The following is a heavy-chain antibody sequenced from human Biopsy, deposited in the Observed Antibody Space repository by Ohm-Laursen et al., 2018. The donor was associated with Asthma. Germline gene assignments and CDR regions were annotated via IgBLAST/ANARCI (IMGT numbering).Heavy chain of an antibody. J-gene: IGHJ4*02. Sequence: ASVKVSCKASGYSFELNGMSWVRQRPGQGLEWMGWISDYLENPNYAQKFQGRVNMTYDRSTNTAYMELKSLRIDDTAVYFCARTYCTLNTCYASFDHWGQGTLVAVSS. CDR2: ISDYLENP. CDR1: GYSFELNG. D-gene: IGHD2-2*01. CDR3: ARTYCTLNTCYASFDH. V-gene: IGHV1-18*04.